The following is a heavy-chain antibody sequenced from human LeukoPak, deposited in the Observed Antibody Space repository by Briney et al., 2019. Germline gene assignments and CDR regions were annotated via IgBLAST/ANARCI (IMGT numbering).Heavy chain of an antibody. V-gene: IGHV3-23*01. CDR2: FGVGGSGGST. Sequence: PGGSLRLSCAASGFTFSPYAMSWVRQAPGMGLEWVSTFGVGGSGGSTFYTDSVKGRFTISRDNSKNTLYLQMNSLRVEDTAVYYCAKGSSGWYPHFDYWGQGTLVTVSS. CDR3: AKGSSGWYPHFDY. CDR1: GFTFSPYA. D-gene: IGHD6-19*01. J-gene: IGHJ4*02.